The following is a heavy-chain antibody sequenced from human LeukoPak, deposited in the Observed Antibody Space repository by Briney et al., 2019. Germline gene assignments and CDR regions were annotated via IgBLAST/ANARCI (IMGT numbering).Heavy chain of an antibody. D-gene: IGHD2-2*01. CDR1: GFTFGDYA. CDR3: TRAISDIVVVLEDDY. V-gene: IGHV3-49*04. Sequence: GGSLRLSCTASGFTFGDYAMSWVRQAPGKGLEWAGFIRSKAYGGTTEYAASVKGRFTISRDDSKSIAYLQMNSLKTEDTAVYYCTRAISDIVVVLEDDYWGQGTLVTVSS. J-gene: IGHJ4*02. CDR2: IRSKAYGGTT.